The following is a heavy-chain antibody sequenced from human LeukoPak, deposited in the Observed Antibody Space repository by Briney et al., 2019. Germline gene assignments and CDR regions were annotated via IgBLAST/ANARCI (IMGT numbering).Heavy chain of an antibody. CDR2: ISAYNGNT. CDR1: GYTFTSYG. CDR3: ARPGIDYVWGSYPYDY. V-gene: IGHV1-18*01. J-gene: IGHJ4*02. Sequence: ASVKVSCKASGYTFTSYGISWVRQAPGQGLEWMGWISAYNGNTNYAQKLQGRVTITTDTSTSTAYMELRSLRSDDTAVYYCARPGIDYVWGSYPYDYWGQGTLVTVSS. D-gene: IGHD3-16*02.